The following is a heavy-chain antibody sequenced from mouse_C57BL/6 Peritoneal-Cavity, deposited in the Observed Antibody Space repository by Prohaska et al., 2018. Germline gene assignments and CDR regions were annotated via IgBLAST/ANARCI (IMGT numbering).Heavy chain of an antibody. CDR2: IYPRDGST. CDR1: AYTFTSYD. CDR3: ARGGGGYFDV. Sequence: SVKLSCKASAYTFTSYDINWVKQRPGQGLEWIGWIYPRDGSTKYNEKFKGKATLTADTSSSTAYMGVHSLTSEDSAVYFCARGGGGYFDVWGTGTTVTVSS. J-gene: IGHJ1*03. V-gene: IGHV1-85*01.